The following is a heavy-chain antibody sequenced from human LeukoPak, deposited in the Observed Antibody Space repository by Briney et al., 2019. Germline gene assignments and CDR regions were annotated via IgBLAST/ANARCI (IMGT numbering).Heavy chain of an antibody. V-gene: IGHV3-74*01. CDR1: GFTFSSYW. D-gene: IGHD2-8*01. J-gene: IGHJ5*02. CDR3: ARDRHQYVDWFDP. CDR2: INSDGSST. Sequence: GGSLRLSCAASGFTFSSYWMHWVRQAPGKGLVWVSRINSDGSSTSYADSVKGRFTISRDNAKNTLYLQMNSLRAEYTAGYYCARDRHQYVDWFDPWGQGTLVTVSS.